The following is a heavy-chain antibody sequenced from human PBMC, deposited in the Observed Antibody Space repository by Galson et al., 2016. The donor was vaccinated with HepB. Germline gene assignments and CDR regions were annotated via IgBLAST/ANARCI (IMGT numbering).Heavy chain of an antibody. D-gene: IGHD3-10*01. CDR3: AKFGSLTNLDY. V-gene: IGHV3-33*06. Sequence: SLRLSCAASGFTFSSYGMHWVRQPPGKGLEWVAVIWFDGSSKYYADSVKGRFTISRDNSKNTLYLQMNSLRAEDTAVYYCAKFGSLTNLDYWGQGTLVTVSS. CDR1: GFTFSSYG. J-gene: IGHJ4*02. CDR2: IWFDGSSK.